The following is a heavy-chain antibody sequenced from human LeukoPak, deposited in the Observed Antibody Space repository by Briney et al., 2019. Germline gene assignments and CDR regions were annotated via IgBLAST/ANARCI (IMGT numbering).Heavy chain of an antibody. CDR1: RLTFSNYE. CDR3: ATASGGWYRYYFDS. Sequence: PGGSLRLSCAASRLTFSNYEMNWVRQAPGKGPEWLSYISSSSNMIFYAESVKGRFTISRDNAKNSLYLQMNSLGAEDTAIYYCATASGGWYRYYFDSWGQGILVTVSS. J-gene: IGHJ4*02. CDR2: ISSSSNMI. V-gene: IGHV3-48*03. D-gene: IGHD6-13*01.